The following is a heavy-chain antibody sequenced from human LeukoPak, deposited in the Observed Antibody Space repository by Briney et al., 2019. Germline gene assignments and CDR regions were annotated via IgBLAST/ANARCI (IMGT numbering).Heavy chain of an antibody. D-gene: IGHD3-16*01. CDR2: ISGSGGST. CDR3: ARDWGGNFDY. V-gene: IGHV3-23*01. Sequence: GGSLRLSCAASGFTFITYAMSWVRQAPGKGLEWVSAISGSGGSTYYADSVRGRFTISRDNSKNTLYLQMNSLRAEDTAVYYCARDWGGNFDYWGQGTLVTVSS. CDR1: GFTFITYA. J-gene: IGHJ4*02.